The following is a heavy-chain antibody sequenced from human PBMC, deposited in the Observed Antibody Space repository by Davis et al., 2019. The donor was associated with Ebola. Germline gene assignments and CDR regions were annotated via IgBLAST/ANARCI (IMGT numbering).Heavy chain of an antibody. CDR1: GYSFTTYG. CDR2: ININTGNP. D-gene: IGHD3-10*01. CDR3: ARGRSLGDY. J-gene: IGHJ4*02. V-gene: IGHV7-4-1*02. Sequence: AASVKVSCKASGYSFTTYGMNWVRQAPGQGLEWMGWININTGNPTYAQGFTGRFVFSLDTSVSTAYLQISSLKAEDTAVYYCARGRSLGDYWGQGTLVTVSS.